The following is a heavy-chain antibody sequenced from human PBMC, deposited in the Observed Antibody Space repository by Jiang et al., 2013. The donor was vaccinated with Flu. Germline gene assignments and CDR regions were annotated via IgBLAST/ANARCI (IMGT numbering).Heavy chain of an antibody. CDR3: AKARIVGVTLVDY. CDR2: IGGSGGST. V-gene: IGHV3-23*04. J-gene: IGHJ4*02. CDR1: GFTFSSYA. Sequence: VQLVESGGGLVQPGGSLRLSCAASGFTFSSYAMSWVRQAPGKGLEWVSSIGGSGGSTKYADSVKGRFTISRDNSKNTVYLQMTSLRAEDTAVYYCAKARIVGVTLVDYWGQGTLVTVSS. D-gene: IGHD1-26*01.